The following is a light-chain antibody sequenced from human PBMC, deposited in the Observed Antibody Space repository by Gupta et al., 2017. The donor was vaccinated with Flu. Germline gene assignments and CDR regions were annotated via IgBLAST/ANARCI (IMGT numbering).Light chain of an antibody. V-gene: IGLV2-8*01. Sequence: QSALTQPPPASVSPGPSVTTSSTGTSSDVGGYNDGSWYQRHPGKAPKLMIYEVSKRPSGVPERFSGSKSGNTASLTVAGLQAEDEADYYCSSYAGSNNLVFGGGTKLTVL. CDR2: EVS. CDR3: SSYAGSNNLV. J-gene: IGLJ2*01. CDR1: SSDVGGYND.